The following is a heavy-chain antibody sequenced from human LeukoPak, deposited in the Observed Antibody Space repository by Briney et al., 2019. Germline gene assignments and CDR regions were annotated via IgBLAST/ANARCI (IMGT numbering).Heavy chain of an antibody. CDR2: ISGRGGST. CDR3: AKDRSYYYDSSGHRGAFDI. J-gene: IGHJ3*02. Sequence: AGGPWRFPCQASGFTFRGYAMSWFRKPQGKGLEGASAISGRGGSTYYADSVKGRFTISRDNSKNTLYLQMNSLRAEDTAVYYCAKDRSYYYDSSGHRGAFDIWGQGTMVTVSS. CDR1: GFTFRGYA. V-gene: IGHV3-23*01. D-gene: IGHD3-22*01.